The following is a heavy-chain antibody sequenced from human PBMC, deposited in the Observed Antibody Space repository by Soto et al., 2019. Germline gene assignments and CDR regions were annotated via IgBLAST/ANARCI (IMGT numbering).Heavy chain of an antibody. D-gene: IGHD1-26*01. CDR2: INTNGGAT. V-gene: IGHV1-2*02. Sequence: VPLVQSGAEVKKPGASVQVSCKTSGDSFSAFYLHWVRQAPGQGLEWLGWINTNGGATKYVQTFRCRVAMTRDTSIRAAYLQLSSLGSDDTAIYYCARESGGATDTVDYSYLYMDVWGKGTTVTVSS. CDR3: ARESGGATDTVDYSYLYMDV. J-gene: IGHJ6*03. CDR1: GDSFSAFY.